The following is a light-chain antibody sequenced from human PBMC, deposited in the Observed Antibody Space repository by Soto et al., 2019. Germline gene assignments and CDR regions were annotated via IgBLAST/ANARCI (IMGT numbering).Light chain of an antibody. V-gene: IGLV2-23*01. Sequence: QSALTQPASVSGSPGQSITISCTGTSTDVGSYNLVSWYQQHPGKAPKLMIYEGSKRPSGVSNRSSGSKSGNTASLKISGLQAEDEADYYCCSYAGSVVFGGGTKVTVL. CDR2: EGS. CDR3: CSYAGSVV. CDR1: STDVGSYNL. J-gene: IGLJ2*01.